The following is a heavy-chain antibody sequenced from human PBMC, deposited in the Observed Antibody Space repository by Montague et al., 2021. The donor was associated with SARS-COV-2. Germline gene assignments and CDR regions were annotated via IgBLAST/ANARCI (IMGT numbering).Heavy chain of an antibody. CDR3: ASGLGYGDYGDY. V-gene: IGHV3-53*01. CDR2: IYAGGGT. CDR1: GLTVNGTF. D-gene: IGHD4-17*01. J-gene: IGHJ4*02. Sequence: SLRLSCAASGLTVNGTFMTWVRQAPGKGLEWVSVIYAGGGTDYAASVKGRFTVSRDHSKNTLYLKMNSLRVDDTALYYCASGLGYGDYGDYWGQGTLVTVSS.